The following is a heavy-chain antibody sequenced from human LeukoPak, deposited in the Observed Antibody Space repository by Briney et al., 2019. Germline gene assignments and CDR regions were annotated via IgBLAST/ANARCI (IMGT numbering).Heavy chain of an antibody. J-gene: IGHJ4*02. D-gene: IGHD3-3*01. CDR1: GFTFSSYG. CDR3: LGLYDFWIDY. Sequence: GGSLRLSCAASGFTFSSYGMHWVRQAPGKGLEWVAVISYDGSNKYYADSVKGRFTISRDNSKNTLYLQMNSLRAEDTAVYYCLGLYDFWIDYWGQGTLVTVSS. CDR2: ISYDGSNK. V-gene: IGHV3-30*03.